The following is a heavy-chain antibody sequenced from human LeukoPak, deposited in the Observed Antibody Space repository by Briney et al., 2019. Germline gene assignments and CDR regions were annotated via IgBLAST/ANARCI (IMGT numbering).Heavy chain of an antibody. D-gene: IGHD3-10*01. CDR3: AKRGVVIRIILVGFHREAYYFES. CDR2: ISDSGGRT. Sequence: GGSLRLSCAVSGITLSNYGMSWVRQAPGKGLEGVAGISDSGGRTNYADSVKGRFTISRDNPKNTLYLQMNSLRAGDTAVYFCAKRGVVIRIILVGFHREAYYFESWGQGALVTVSS. CDR1: GITLSNYG. J-gene: IGHJ4*02. V-gene: IGHV3-23*01.